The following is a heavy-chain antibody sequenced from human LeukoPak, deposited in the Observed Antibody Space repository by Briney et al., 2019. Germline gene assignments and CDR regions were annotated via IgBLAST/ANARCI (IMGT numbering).Heavy chain of an antibody. Sequence: ASVKASCKASGGTFSSYAISWVRQAPGQGLEWMGGIIPMFGTANYAQTFQGRVTITTDESTSTAYMELSSLRSEDTAVYYCARGNKRTSIVRGVSYYYFHYMDVWGIGTTVTVSS. V-gene: IGHV1-69*05. CDR2: IIPMFGTA. CDR1: GGTFSSYA. CDR3: ARGNKRTSIVRGVSYYYFHYMDV. D-gene: IGHD3-10*01. J-gene: IGHJ6*03.